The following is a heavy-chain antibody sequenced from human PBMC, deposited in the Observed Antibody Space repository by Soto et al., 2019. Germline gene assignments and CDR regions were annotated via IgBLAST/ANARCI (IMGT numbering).Heavy chain of an antibody. Sequence: GGSLRLSCAASGFTFSSYGMHWVRQAPGKGLEWVAVISYDGSNKYYADYVKGRFTISRDNSKNTLYLQMNSLRAEDTAVYYCAKVADSSGYALDYWGQGTLVTVSS. V-gene: IGHV3-30*18. CDR1: GFTFSSYG. CDR3: AKVADSSGYALDY. J-gene: IGHJ4*02. CDR2: ISYDGSNK. D-gene: IGHD3-22*01.